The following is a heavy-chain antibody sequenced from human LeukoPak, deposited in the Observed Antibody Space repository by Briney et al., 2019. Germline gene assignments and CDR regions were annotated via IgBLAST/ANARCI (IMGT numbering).Heavy chain of an antibody. CDR3: AKTMGAIDHDY. V-gene: IGHV3-23*01. J-gene: IGHJ4*02. CDR2: IRNSGGST. D-gene: IGHD1-26*01. Sequence: HAGGSLRLSCPAAGFTFSGVSRSWVRLAPGRGLEWVSTIRNSGGSTYYADSVKGRFTITRDNSKNELSLQMNSLSAEDKAVYYCAKTMGAIDHDYWGQGTLVTVSS. CDR1: GFTFSGVS.